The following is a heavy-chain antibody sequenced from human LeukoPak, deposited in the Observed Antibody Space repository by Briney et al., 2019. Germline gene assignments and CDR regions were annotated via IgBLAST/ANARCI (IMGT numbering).Heavy chain of an antibody. D-gene: IGHD3-22*01. CDR1: GFTFGDYA. Sequence: PGRSLRLSCTASGFTFGDYAMSWVRQAPGKGLEWVGFIRSKAYGGTTEYAASVKGRFTISRDDSKSIAYLQMNSLKTEDTAVYYCTRIYDSSGYYDYFDYWGQGTLVTASS. CDR2: IRSKAYGGTT. J-gene: IGHJ4*02. V-gene: IGHV3-49*04. CDR3: TRIYDSSGYYDYFDY.